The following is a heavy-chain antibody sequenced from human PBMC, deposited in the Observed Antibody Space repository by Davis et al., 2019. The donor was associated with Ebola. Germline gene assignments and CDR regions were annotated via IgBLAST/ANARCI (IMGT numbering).Heavy chain of an antibody. J-gene: IGHJ4*02. CDR2: INPNSGGS. V-gene: IGHV1-2*06. Sequence: ASVKVSCKASGYTFTGYYMHWVRQAPGQGLEWMGRINPNSGGSNYAQKFQGRVTMTRDTSISTAYMELSRLRSDDTAVYYCARGAPDIVVVVAATGVDYWGQGTLVTVSS. CDR1: GYTFTGYY. CDR3: ARGAPDIVVVVAATGVDY. D-gene: IGHD2-15*01.